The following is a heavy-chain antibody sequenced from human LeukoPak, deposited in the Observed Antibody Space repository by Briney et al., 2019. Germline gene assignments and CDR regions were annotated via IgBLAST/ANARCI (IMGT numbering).Heavy chain of an antibody. J-gene: IGHJ4*02. V-gene: IGHV2-5*02. Sequence: SGPTLVKPTQTLTLTCTFSGFSLTTSGVGVGWIRQPPGKALEWLALIYGDDDKRYSPSLKSRLTITKDTSKNQVVLTMTNMDPVGTATYYCARMRIEYYGLGSYADYWGQGTLVTVSS. CDR1: GFSLTTSGVG. D-gene: IGHD3-10*01. CDR3: ARMRIEYYGLGSYADY. CDR2: IYGDDDK.